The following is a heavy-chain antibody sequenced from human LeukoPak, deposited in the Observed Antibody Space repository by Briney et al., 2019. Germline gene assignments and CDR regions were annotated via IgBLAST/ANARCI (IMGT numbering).Heavy chain of an antibody. D-gene: IGHD6-13*01. Sequence: PGGSLRLSCAASGFTFSNYAMTWVRQAPEKGLEWVSALSGSSGHTNYADSVKGRFTISRDNSENTLYLQMNSLRVEDTAVYYCAKYSSSWYDVGGRHGYYGMDVWGQGTTVTVSS. V-gene: IGHV3-23*01. CDR3: AKYSSSWYDVGGRHGYYGMDV. CDR2: LSGSSGHT. CDR1: GFTFSNYA. J-gene: IGHJ6*02.